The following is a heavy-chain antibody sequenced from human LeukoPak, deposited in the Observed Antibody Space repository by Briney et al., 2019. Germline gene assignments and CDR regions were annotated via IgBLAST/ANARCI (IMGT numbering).Heavy chain of an antibody. D-gene: IGHD6-6*01. V-gene: IGHV4-34*01. CDR1: GGSFSGYY. CDR3: ARGLYPYSSSSFDY. CDR2: INHSGST. Sequence: SETLSLTCAVYGGSFSGYYWSWIRQPPGKGLEWIGEINHSGSTNYNPSLKSRVTISVDTSKNQFSLKLSSVTAADTAVYYCARGLYPYSSSSFDYWGQGTLVTVSS. J-gene: IGHJ4*02.